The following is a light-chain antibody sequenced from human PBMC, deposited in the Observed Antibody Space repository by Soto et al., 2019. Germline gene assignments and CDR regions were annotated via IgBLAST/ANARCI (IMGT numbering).Light chain of an antibody. J-gene: IGLJ1*01. CDR1: NSDVGGYDY. CDR2: EVI. CDR3: SSNAISNTLV. V-gene: IGLV2-14*03. Sequence: QSALTQPASVSGSPGQSITISCSGTNSDVGGYDYVSWYQQHPGKAPKLIIYEVINRPSGVSNRFSGSKSGNTASLTVSGLQAEDEADYYCSSNAISNTLVFGTGTKGTVL.